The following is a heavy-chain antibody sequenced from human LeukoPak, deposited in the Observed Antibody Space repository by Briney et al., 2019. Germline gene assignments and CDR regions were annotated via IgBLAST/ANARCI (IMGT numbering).Heavy chain of an antibody. Sequence: GGSLRLSCAASGFTFSSYGMSWVRQAPGKGLEWVSAISGSGGSTYYADSVKGRFTISRDNSKNTLYLQMNSLRAEDTAVYYCAKERAVAAYELIYYFDYWGQGTLVTVSS. V-gene: IGHV3-23*01. CDR1: GFTFSSYG. J-gene: IGHJ4*02. CDR2: ISGSGGST. CDR3: AKERAVAAYELIYYFDY. D-gene: IGHD6-19*01.